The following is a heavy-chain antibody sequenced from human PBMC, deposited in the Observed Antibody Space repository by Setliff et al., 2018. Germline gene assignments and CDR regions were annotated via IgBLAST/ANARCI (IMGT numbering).Heavy chain of an antibody. V-gene: IGHV4-39*01. J-gene: IGHJ5*02. CDR2: RYYSGHT. Sequence: KPSETLSLTCTVSGGSISSGTYYWGWIRQPPGKGLEWIGSRYYSGHTYYNPSLKSRVAMSVDKAKNQFSLNLRSVSAADTAIYYCAKHGEESKVTTYLASWGQGTLVTVSS. D-gene: IGHD4-17*01. CDR1: GGSISSGTYY. CDR3: AKHGEESKVTTYLAS.